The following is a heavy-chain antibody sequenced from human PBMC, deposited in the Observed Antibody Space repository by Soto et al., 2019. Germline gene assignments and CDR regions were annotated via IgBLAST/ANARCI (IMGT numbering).Heavy chain of an antibody. V-gene: IGHV3-74*01. D-gene: IGHD4-17*01. CDR3: ARGTVRDHDFGDH. J-gene: IGHJ4*02. Sequence: VQLVESGGDLVQPGGSLRLSCVASGFTFSSYWMHWVRQVPGKGLVWVSRISSDGSSTSYADSVRGRFIISRDNAKNTLYLQVNSLRVDDTAVYYCARGTVRDHDFGDHWGQGTRVAVSS. CDR1: GFTFSSYW. CDR2: ISSDGSST.